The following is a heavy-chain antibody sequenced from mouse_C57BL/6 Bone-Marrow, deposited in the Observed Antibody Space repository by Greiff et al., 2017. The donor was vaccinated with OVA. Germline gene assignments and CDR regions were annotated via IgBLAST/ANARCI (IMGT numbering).Heavy chain of an antibody. J-gene: IGHJ2*01. CDR2: ISSGSSTI. CDR1: GFTFSDYG. V-gene: IGHV5-17*01. Sequence: DVQLVESGGGLVKPGGSLKLSCAASGFTFSDYGMHWVRQAPEKGLEWVAYISSGSSTIYYADTVKGRFTISRDNAKNTLFLQMTSLRSEDTAMYYCAKFPYGNRGNYFDYWGQGTTLTVSS. D-gene: IGHD2-10*02. CDR3: AKFPYGNRGNYFDY.